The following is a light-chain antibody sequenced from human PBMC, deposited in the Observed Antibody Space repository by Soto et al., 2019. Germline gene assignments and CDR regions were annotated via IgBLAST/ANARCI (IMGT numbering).Light chain of an antibody. CDR2: EVS. V-gene: IGLV2-14*01. Sequence: SVLTQPASVSGSPGQSITISCTGTNSDVGGYNYVSWYQQHPGKAPKLMIYEVSYRPSGVSNRFSGSKSGNTASLTISGLQAEDEADYYCSSYTSSSTYVFGTGTKVTVL. CDR1: NSDVGGYNY. J-gene: IGLJ1*01. CDR3: SSYTSSSTYV.